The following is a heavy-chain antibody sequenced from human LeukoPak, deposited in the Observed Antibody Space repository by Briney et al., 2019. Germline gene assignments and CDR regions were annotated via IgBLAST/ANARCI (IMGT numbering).Heavy chain of an antibody. D-gene: IGHD6-13*01. CDR2: ISGSGTYT. V-gene: IGHV3-23*01. CDR3: AKGIAAAGKPPRDYFDY. Sequence: QPGGSLRLSCEVSGFIFRSYAMNWVRQAPGKGLEWVSGISGSGTYTYYADSVKGRFTISRDNSRTTLYLQMNSLRAEDTAVYYCAKGIAAAGKPPRDYFDYWGQGTLVTVSS. J-gene: IGHJ4*02. CDR1: GFIFRSYA.